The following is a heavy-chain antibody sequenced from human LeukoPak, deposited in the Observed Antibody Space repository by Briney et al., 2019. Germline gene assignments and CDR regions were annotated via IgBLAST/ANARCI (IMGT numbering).Heavy chain of an antibody. V-gene: IGHV4-30-2*01. CDR1: GGSISSGGYS. J-gene: IGHJ4*02. CDR2: IYHSGST. D-gene: IGHD5-18*01. CDR3: ARGRGYSYGYLGFDY. Sequence: SETLSLTCAVSGGSISSGGYSWSWIRQPPGKGLEWIGYIYHSGSTYYNPSLKSRVTISVDRSKSQLSLKLSSVTAADTAVYYCARGRGYSYGYLGFDYWGQGTLVTVSS.